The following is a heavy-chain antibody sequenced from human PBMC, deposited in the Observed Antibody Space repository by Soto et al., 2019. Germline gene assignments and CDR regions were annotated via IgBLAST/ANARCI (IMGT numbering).Heavy chain of an antibody. J-gene: IGHJ5*02. CDR3: ARHGGTFDP. D-gene: IGHD3-16*01. V-gene: IGHV4-59*08. Sequence: WTWIRQPPGKGLEWIGYVSTSGSTDSNPSLKSRVTISVDTSKNQVSLKLRSVTASDTAVYYCARHGGTFDPWGQGTLVTVSS. CDR2: VSTSGST.